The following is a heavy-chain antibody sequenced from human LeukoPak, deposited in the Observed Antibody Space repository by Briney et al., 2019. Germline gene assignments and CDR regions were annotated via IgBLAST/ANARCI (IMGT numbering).Heavy chain of an antibody. CDR1: GGSISSGDYY. Sequence: SETLSLTCTVSGGSISSGDYYWSWIRQPPGKGLEWIGYIYYSGSTYYNPSLKSRVTISVDTSKNQFSLKLSSVTAADTAVYYCARVVVPAAMKIYFDYWGQGTLVTVSS. J-gene: IGHJ4*02. D-gene: IGHD2-2*01. CDR2: IYYSGST. CDR3: ARVVVPAAMKIYFDY. V-gene: IGHV4-30-4*01.